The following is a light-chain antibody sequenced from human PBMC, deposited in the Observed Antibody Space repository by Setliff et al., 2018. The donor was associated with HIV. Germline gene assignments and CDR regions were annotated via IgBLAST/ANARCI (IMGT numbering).Light chain of an antibody. CDR1: NSNIGSNF. CDR3: ASWDDSLIGYV. Sequence: QSALTQPPSASGSPGQRVTISCSGVNSNIGSNFVSWYQHLPGAAPKLLIYNNDQRPAGVPDRVSVSKSGTSASLAISGLQSDDEADYYCASWDDSLIGYVFGSGTKV. V-gene: IGLV1-44*01. J-gene: IGLJ1*01. CDR2: NND.